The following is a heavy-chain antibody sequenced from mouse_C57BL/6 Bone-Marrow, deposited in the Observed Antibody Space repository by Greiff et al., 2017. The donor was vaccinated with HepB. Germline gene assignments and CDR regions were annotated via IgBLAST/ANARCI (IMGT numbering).Heavy chain of an antibody. CDR3: ARERRIYYDYDGAWFAY. J-gene: IGHJ3*01. CDR1: GYSFTDYN. V-gene: IGHV1-39*01. CDR2: INPNYGTT. D-gene: IGHD2-4*01. Sequence: VQLKESGPELVKPGASVKISCKASGYSFTDYNMNWVKQSNGKSLEWIGVINPNYGTTSYNQKFKGKATLTVDQSSSTAYMQLNSLTSEDSAVYYCARERRIYYDYDGAWFAYWGQGTLVTVSA.